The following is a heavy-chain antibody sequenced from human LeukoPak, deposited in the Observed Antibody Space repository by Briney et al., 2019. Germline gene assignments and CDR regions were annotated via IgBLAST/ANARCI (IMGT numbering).Heavy chain of an antibody. CDR2: ISGSGVST. J-gene: IGHJ6*03. CDR1: GFRFSSYA. V-gene: IGHV3-23*01. Sequence: GGSLRLACAASGFRFSSYAMSWVRQAPGKGLEWVSAISGSGVSTYYADSVKGRFTVSRDNSKNTLYLQMNSLRAEDTAVYYCAKNGVSYYYMDVWGKGTTVTVSS. D-gene: IGHD2-8*01. CDR3: AKNGVSYYYMDV.